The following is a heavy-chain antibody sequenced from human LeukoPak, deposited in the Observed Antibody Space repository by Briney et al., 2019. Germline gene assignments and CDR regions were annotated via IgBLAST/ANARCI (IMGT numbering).Heavy chain of an antibody. CDR1: VARFDNSL. V-gene: IGHV5-51*01. CDR3: ARRDHLAQLGVDWFDP. CDR2: TYPRSSAT. J-gene: IGHJ5*02. Sequence: GGPRNTSGRVFVARFDNSLGRWGGPLFGGGLRGVAITYPRSSATHYSPSFQGRVSISADKAITTAYLQWNSLRTSDTAIYFCARRDHLAQLGVDWFDPWGQGTLVTVSS. D-gene: IGHD2-8*01.